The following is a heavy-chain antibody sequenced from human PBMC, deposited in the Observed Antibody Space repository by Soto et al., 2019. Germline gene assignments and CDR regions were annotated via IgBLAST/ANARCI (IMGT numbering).Heavy chain of an antibody. V-gene: IGHV3-15*01. D-gene: IGHD3-3*01. CDR3: TTDRTYYDFWSGYFFYYYGMDV. Sequence: TGGSLRLSCAASGFTFSNAWMSWVRQAPGKGLEWVGRIKSKTDGGTTDYAAPVKGRFTISRDDSKNTLYLQMNSLKTEDTAVYYCTTDRTYYDFWSGYFFYYYGMDVWGQGTTVTVSS. CDR2: IKSKTDGGTT. CDR1: GFTFSNAW. J-gene: IGHJ6*02.